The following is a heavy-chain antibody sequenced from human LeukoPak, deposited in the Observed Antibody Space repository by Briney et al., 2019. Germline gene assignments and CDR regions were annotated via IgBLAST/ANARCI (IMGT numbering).Heavy chain of an antibody. Sequence: GGSLRLSCAASGFTFVNYWMTWVRQAPGKGLEWVANIKVDGSDKYYVDSVKGRFTISRDNAKNSLYLQMNSLRAEDTAVYYCTRGPSSNRFAIWGKGTMVTVSS. V-gene: IGHV3-7*01. D-gene: IGHD2-15*01. CDR2: IKVDGSDK. CDR3: TRGPSSNRFAI. J-gene: IGHJ3*02. CDR1: GFTFVNYW.